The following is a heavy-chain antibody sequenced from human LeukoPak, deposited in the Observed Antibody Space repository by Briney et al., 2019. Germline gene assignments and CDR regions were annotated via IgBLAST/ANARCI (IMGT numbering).Heavy chain of an antibody. CDR2: IIPIFGTA. CDR3: ATRVRASYCGGDCPDAFDI. D-gene: IGHD2-21*02. Sequence: GSSVKVSCKASGGTFSSYAISWVRQAPGQGLEWMGGIIPIFGTANYAQKFQGRVTITADESTSTAYMELSSLRSEDTAVYYCATRVRASYCGGDCPDAFDIWGQGTMVTVSS. CDR1: GGTFSSYA. V-gene: IGHV1-69*01. J-gene: IGHJ3*02.